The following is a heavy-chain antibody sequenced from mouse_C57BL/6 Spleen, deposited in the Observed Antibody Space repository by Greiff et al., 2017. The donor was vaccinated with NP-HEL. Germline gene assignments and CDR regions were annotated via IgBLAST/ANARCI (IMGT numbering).Heavy chain of an antibody. D-gene: IGHD1-1*01. CDR1: GYTFTSYW. Sequence: QVQLKQPGTELVKPGASVKLSCKASGYTFTSYWMHWVKQRPGQGLEWIGNINPSNGGTNYNEKFKSKATLTVDKSSSTAYMQLSSLTSEDSAVYYCARSGYYGSSYVYYYAMDYWGQGTSVTVSS. CDR2: INPSNGGT. V-gene: IGHV1-53*01. J-gene: IGHJ4*01. CDR3: ARSGYYGSSYVYYYAMDY.